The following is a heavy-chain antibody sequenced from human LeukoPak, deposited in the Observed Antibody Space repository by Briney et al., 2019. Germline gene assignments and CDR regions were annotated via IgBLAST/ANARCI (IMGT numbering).Heavy chain of an antibody. J-gene: IGHJ4*02. V-gene: IGHV3-74*01. CDR3: ASQLGGNVY. Sequence: PGGSLRLSCAASGFTFSDNWTHWVRQAPGKGLVWVSVISSDGRSTIYADSVKGRFTISRDNAKNTLYLQMDSLRAEDTAVYFCASQLGGNVYWGQGTLVTVSS. CDR2: ISSDGRST. CDR1: GFTFSDNW. D-gene: IGHD3-16*01.